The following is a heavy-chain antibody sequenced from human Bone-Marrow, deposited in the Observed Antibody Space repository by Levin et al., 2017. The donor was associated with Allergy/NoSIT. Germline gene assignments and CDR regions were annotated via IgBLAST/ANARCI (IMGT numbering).Heavy chain of an antibody. CDR1: GFTFSSYS. D-gene: IGHD6-13*01. Sequence: GGSLRLSCAASGFTFSSYSMNWVRQAPGKGLEWVSSISSSSSYIYYADSVKGRFTISRDNAKNSLYLQMNSLRAEDTAVYYCARDTEVDLYSSSWDPGSYYFDYWGQGTLVTVSS. J-gene: IGHJ4*02. CDR2: ISSSSSYI. V-gene: IGHV3-21*01. CDR3: ARDTEVDLYSSSWDPGSYYFDY.